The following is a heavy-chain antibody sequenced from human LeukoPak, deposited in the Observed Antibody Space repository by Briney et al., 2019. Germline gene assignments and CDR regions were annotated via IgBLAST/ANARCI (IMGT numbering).Heavy chain of an antibody. CDR1: GVSLCILF. D-gene: IGHD3/OR15-3a*01. J-gene: IGHJ6*03. CDR2: VSDCGTT. Sequence: SSETLSLPCSVSGVSLCILFWTCGRQPPGTGGEGLGYVSDCGTTNYNPSLKSRVTISVDTSKSRFSLRLSPVSAADTAVYYGAQGLGRGNYYYKDVWGKGTTVIVSS. V-gene: IGHV4-59*01. CDR3: AQGLGRGNYYYKDV.